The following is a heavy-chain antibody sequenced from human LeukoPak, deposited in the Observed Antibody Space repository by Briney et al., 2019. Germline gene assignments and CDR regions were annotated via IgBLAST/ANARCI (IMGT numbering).Heavy chain of an antibody. J-gene: IGHJ5*02. D-gene: IGHD3-22*01. CDR2: IYSGGST. V-gene: IGHV3-53*04. CDR3: ARLTYVSSGYYEA. CDR1: GFTVSSNY. Sequence: GSLRLSCAASGFTVSSNYMSWVRQAPGKGLEWVSVIYSGGSTHYADSVKGRFTISRHNSKNTLYLQMNSLRAEDTAVYYCARLTYVSSGYYEAWGRGTLVTVSS.